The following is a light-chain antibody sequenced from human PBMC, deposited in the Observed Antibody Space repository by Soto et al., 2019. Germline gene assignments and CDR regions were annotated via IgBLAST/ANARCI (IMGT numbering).Light chain of an antibody. J-gene: IGLJ2*01. CDR2: DVN. CDR3: TSWTTSTTMI. Sequence: QSVLTQPASVSWSPGQSITISCTGTSSDIGAYNYVSWYQQHPGKAPKLMIYDVNIRPSGVSNRFSGSKSGNTASLTISGLQAEDEADYYCTSWTTSTTMIFGGGTKVTVL. V-gene: IGLV2-14*03. CDR1: SSDIGAYNY.